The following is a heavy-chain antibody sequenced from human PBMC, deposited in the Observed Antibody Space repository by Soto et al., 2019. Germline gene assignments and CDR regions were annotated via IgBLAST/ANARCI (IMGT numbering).Heavy chain of an antibody. Sequence: GGSLRLSCASSGFTFSSYGMRWVRQAQGKGLEWVAVISYDGSNKYYADSVKGRFTISRDNSKNTLYLQMNSLRAEDTAVYYCAKDDSEELYYYDSSGYYQKNWFDPWGQGTLVTVSS. J-gene: IGHJ5*02. V-gene: IGHV3-30*18. CDR1: GFTFSSYG. D-gene: IGHD3-22*01. CDR2: ISYDGSNK. CDR3: AKDDSEELYYYDSSGYYQKNWFDP.